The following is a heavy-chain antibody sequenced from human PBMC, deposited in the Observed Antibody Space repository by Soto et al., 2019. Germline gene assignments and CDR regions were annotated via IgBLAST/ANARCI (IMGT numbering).Heavy chain of an antibody. CDR1: GYTLNEVA. CDR3: TTYHGDYNFDH. Sequence: QVQLVQSGAEVKKPGASVKVSCKVSGYTLNEVAMHWVRQAPGKGLEWLGGFDPDEAETIYAQHFQGRVTMTEDTSTGTVSMELSRLRSEDTALYFCTTYHGDYNFDHWGQGPLVTVSS. D-gene: IGHD4-17*01. J-gene: IGHJ5*02. V-gene: IGHV1-24*01. CDR2: FDPDEAET.